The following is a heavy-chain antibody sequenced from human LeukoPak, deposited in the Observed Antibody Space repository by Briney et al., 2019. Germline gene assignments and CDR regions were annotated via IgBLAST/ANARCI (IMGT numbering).Heavy chain of an antibody. CDR2: IYSGGST. CDR3: ATLHTRYFQH. V-gene: IGHV3-66*01. CDR1: GFTVSSNY. Sequence: QAGGSLRLSCAASGFTVSSNYMSWVRQAPGKGLEWVSVIYSGGSTYYADSVKGRFTISRDNSKNTLYLQMNSLRAEDTAVYYCATLHTRYFQHWGQGTLVTVSS. J-gene: IGHJ1*01.